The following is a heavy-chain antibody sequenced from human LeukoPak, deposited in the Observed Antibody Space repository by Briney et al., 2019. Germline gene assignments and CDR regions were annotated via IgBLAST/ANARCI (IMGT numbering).Heavy chain of an antibody. V-gene: IGHV3-53*04. J-gene: IGHJ6*02. CDR1: GFTVSSNY. D-gene: IGHD2-2*01. CDR3: LIVVVPPGEYYYGMDV. Sequence: QPGGSLRLSCAASGFTVSSNYMSWVRQAPGKGLEWVSVIYSGGSTYYADSVKGRFTISRHNSKNTLYLQMNSLRAEDTAVYYCLIVVVPPGEYYYGMDVWGQGTTVTVSS. CDR2: IYSGGST.